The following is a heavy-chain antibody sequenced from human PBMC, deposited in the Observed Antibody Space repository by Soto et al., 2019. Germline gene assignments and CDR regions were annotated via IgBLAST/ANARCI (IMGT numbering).Heavy chain of an antibody. J-gene: IGHJ1*01. Sequence: ASVKVSCKASGYTFTSYGISWVRQAPGQGLEWMGWISAYNGNTNYAQKLQGRVTMTTDTSTSTAYMELRSQRSDDTAVYYCARDPYYYILTRYKRLADWGQGTLVTVSS. D-gene: IGHD3-9*01. V-gene: IGHV1-18*01. CDR3: ARDPYYYILTRYKRLAD. CDR1: GYTFTSYG. CDR2: ISAYNGNT.